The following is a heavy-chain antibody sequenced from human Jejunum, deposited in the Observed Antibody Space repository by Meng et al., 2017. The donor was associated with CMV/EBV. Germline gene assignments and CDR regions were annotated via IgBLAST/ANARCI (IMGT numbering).Heavy chain of an antibody. Sequence: YAMHWIRQATGKGLEWVAVISFDGSNKYYADSVQGRFTISRDNSKNTLSLQMSSLRVEDTAVYYCAREAYYYDTSGYPRGNYFDYWGQGTLVTVSS. J-gene: IGHJ4*02. D-gene: IGHD3-22*01. CDR1: YA. CDR2: ISFDGSNK. CDR3: AREAYYYDTSGYPRGNYFDY. V-gene: IGHV3-30-3*01.